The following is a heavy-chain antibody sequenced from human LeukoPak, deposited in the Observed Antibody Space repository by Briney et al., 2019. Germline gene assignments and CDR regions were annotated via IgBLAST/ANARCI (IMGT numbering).Heavy chain of an antibody. Sequence: HPGGSLRLSCAASGFTFSSYWMHWVRQAPGKGLVWVSRINSDGSTTTCADSVKGRFTIPRDNAKNTLYLQMNSLRAEDTAVYYCACSRTFDYWGQGTLVTVSS. V-gene: IGHV3-74*03. J-gene: IGHJ4*02. CDR3: ACSRTFDY. D-gene: IGHD3-10*02. CDR1: GFTFSSYW. CDR2: INSDGSTT.